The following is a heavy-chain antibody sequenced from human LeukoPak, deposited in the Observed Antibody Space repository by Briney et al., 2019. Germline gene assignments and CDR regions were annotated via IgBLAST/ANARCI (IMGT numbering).Heavy chain of an antibody. CDR3: ASSTVATRGYY. Sequence: SETLSLTCAVSGGSISSSNWWSWVRQPPGKGLEWIGEINHSGSTNYNPSLKSRVTISVDTSKNQFSLKLSSVTAADTAVYYCASSTVATRGYYWGQGTLVTVSS. V-gene: IGHV4-4*02. J-gene: IGHJ4*02. D-gene: IGHD4-23*01. CDR2: INHSGST. CDR1: GGSISSSNW.